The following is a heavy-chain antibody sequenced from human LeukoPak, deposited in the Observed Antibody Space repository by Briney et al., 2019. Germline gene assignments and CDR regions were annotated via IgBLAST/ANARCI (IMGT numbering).Heavy chain of an antibody. CDR1: GFTFSNYE. Sequence: GGSLRLSCAASGFTFSNYEMNWVRQAPGKGLEWVSYIRSSGSSIYHADSVKGRFTISRDNAKNSLYLQMNSLRAEDTAVYYCAREGVTAPGDYWGQGTLVTVSS. CDR3: AREGVTAPGDY. D-gene: IGHD2-21*02. V-gene: IGHV3-48*03. J-gene: IGHJ4*02. CDR2: IRSSGSSI.